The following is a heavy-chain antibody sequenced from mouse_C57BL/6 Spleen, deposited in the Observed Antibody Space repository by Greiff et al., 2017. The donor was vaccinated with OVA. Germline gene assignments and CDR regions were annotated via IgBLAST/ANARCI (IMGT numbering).Heavy chain of an antibody. J-gene: IGHJ4*01. V-gene: IGHV3-6*01. Sequence: VQLQQSGPGLVKPSQSLSLTCSVTGYSITSGYFWNWIRQLPGNKLEWMGYIRYDGSNNYNPTLKNRISITRDTSKNQFFLKLNSVTTEDTATYYCAREQSYYAMDDWGQGTSVTVAA. CDR3: AREQSYYAMDD. CDR1: GYSITSGYF. CDR2: IRYDGSN.